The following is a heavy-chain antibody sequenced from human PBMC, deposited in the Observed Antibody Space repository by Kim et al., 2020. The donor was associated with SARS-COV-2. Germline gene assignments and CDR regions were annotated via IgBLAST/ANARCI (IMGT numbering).Heavy chain of an antibody. CDR1: GFTFSSYS. CDR2: ISSSSSYI. J-gene: IGHJ6*02. V-gene: IGHV3-21*01. Sequence: GGSLRLSCAASGFTFSSYSMNWVRQAPGKGLEWVSSISSSSSYIYYADSVKGRFTISRDNAKNSLYLQMNSLRAEDTAVYYCARDVMSDDVVVAALASVYYYYGMDVWGQGTTVTVSS. CDR3: ARDVMSDDVVVAALASVYYYYGMDV. D-gene: IGHD2-15*01.